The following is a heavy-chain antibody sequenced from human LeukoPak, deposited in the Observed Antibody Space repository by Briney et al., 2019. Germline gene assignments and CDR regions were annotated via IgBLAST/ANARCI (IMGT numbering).Heavy chain of an antibody. D-gene: IGHD1-26*01. V-gene: IGHV4-59*08. CDR2: IYYSGTT. Sequence: PSETLSLTCTFSGGSISSSYWSWVRQPPGKGLEWIGYIYYSGTTNYNPSLKSRATISIDTSKNQFSLKLSSVTAADTAVYYCARHQAWDSAFDDWGQGTLVTVSS. CDR3: ARHQAWDSAFDD. J-gene: IGHJ4*02. CDR1: GGSISSSY.